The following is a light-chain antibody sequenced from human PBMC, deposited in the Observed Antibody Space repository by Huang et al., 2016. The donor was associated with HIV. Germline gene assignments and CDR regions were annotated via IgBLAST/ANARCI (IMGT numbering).Light chain of an antibody. Sequence: ETVMTQSPVTLSVSPGDRASLSCRSSQIVSSHLAWYQQKPGQAPRFLIYAASTRATGVPARFSGSGAGTEFTLTISTLQSEDSAVYYCQQYNDFRSTFGPGTRVEIK. J-gene: IGKJ3*01. V-gene: IGKV3-15*01. CDR3: QQYNDFRST. CDR1: QIVSSH. CDR2: AAS.